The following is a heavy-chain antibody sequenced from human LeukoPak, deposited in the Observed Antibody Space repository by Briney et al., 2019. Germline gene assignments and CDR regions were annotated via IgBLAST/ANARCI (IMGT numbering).Heavy chain of an antibody. J-gene: IGHJ4*02. CDR3: ARGVFN. CDR2: ISSGSSYI. D-gene: IGHD6-13*01. CDR1: GFTFNSYN. V-gene: IGHV3-21*04. Sequence: GGSLRLSCAASGFTFNSYNMNWVRQAPGKGLEWVSSISSGSSYIYYADSVKGRFTISRDNAKDSLYLQMNSLRAEDTAVYYCARGVFNWGQGTLVTVSS.